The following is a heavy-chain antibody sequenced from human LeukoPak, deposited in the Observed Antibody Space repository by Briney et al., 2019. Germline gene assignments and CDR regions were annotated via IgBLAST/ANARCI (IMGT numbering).Heavy chain of an antibody. D-gene: IGHD5-24*01. CDR2: ISGNGGST. J-gene: IGHJ4*02. CDR3: AKGDGYNLGYSDY. CDR1: GFSFSSYG. V-gene: IGHV3-23*01. Sequence: PGGSLRLSCAASGFSFSSYGMSWVRQAPGKGLEWVSGISGNGGSTYYAASVKGRFSISRDNYRETVYLQMNSLRGEDTAVYYCAKGDGYNLGYSDYWGQGTLVTVSS.